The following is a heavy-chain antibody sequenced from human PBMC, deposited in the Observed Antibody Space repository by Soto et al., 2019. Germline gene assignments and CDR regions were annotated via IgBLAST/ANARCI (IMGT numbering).Heavy chain of an antibody. D-gene: IGHD7-27*01. CDR1: GFIFSSFG. CDR2: IWYDGSNT. J-gene: IGHJ4*02. Sequence: QVQLVESGGGVVQPGRSLKLSCAASGFIFSSFGMHWVRQAPGKGLEWVAHIWYDGSNTYYADSVKGRFTISRDNSRITLYLQMNSLRAEDTAVYHCVRDLLGSGGHFDYWGQGTLVTVSS. V-gene: IGHV3-33*01. CDR3: VRDLLGSGGHFDY.